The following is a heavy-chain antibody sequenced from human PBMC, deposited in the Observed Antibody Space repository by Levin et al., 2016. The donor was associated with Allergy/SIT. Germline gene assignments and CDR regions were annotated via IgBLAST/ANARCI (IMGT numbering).Heavy chain of an antibody. J-gene: IGHJ2*01. CDR3: ARDGYYYDFWSGSPYWYFDL. CDR2: IWYDGSNK. D-gene: IGHD3-3*01. V-gene: IGHV3-33*01. Sequence: GESLKISCTTSGFTFSSYGMHWVRQAPGKGLEWVAVIWYDGSNKYYADSVKGRFTISRDNSKNTLYLQMNSLRAEDTAVYYCARDGYYYDFWSGSPYWYFDLWGRGTLVTVSS. CDR1: GFTFSSYG.